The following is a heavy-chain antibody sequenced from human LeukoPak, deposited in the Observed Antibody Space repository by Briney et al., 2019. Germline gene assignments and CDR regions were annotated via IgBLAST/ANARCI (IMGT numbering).Heavy chain of an antibody. Sequence: SQTLSLTCTVSGGSISSGGYYWSWIRQHPGKGLEWIGYIYYSGSTYYNPSLKSRVTISVDTSKNQFSPKLSSVTAADTAVYYCARGPVRTGAFDIWGQGTMVTVSS. CDR1: GGSISSGGYY. CDR2: IYYSGST. J-gene: IGHJ3*02. CDR3: ARGPVRTGAFDI. D-gene: IGHD3-10*01. V-gene: IGHV4-31*03.